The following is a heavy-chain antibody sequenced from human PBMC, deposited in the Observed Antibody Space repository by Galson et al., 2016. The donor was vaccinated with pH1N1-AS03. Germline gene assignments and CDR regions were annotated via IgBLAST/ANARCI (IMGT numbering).Heavy chain of an antibody. CDR3: ARDGDIVIVPSAIDYYGMDV. Sequence: SVKVSCKAPGYKFTSYGVSWVRQAPGQGLEWMGWISGYNINAKYAEKFQGRVTLATDKSTSTAYMELRSLTSDDTAVYFCARDGDIVIVPSAIDYYGMDVWGQGTTVTVSS. V-gene: IGHV1-18*01. J-gene: IGHJ6*02. D-gene: IGHD2-2*01. CDR2: ISGYNINA. CDR1: GYKFTSYG.